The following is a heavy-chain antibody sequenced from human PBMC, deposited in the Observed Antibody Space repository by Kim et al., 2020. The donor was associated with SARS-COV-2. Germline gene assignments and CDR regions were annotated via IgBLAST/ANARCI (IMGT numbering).Heavy chain of an antibody. CDR3: ARDELRYYYDSSQFDP. J-gene: IGHJ5*02. Sequence: KFQGRVTMTRDTSTSTVYMELSSLRSEDTAVYYCARDELRYYYDSSQFDPWGQGTLVTVSS. D-gene: IGHD3-22*01. V-gene: IGHV1-46*01.